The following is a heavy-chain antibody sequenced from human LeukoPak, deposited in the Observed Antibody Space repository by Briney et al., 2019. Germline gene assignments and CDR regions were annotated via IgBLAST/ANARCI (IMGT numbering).Heavy chain of an antibody. V-gene: IGHV1-46*01. D-gene: IGHD3-3*01. Sequence: ASVTVSCKASGYTFTSYYMHWVRQAPGQGLEWMGIINPSGGSTSYAQKFQGRVTMTRDTSTSTVYMELSSLRSEDTAVYYCAKVWGALFLVDAFDIWGQGTMVTVSS. CDR1: GYTFTSYY. CDR2: INPSGGST. CDR3: AKVWGALFLVDAFDI. J-gene: IGHJ3*02.